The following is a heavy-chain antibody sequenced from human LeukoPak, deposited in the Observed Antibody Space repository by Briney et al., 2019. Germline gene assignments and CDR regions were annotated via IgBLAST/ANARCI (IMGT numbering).Heavy chain of an antibody. Sequence: GRSLRLSCAASGFTFSSYGMHWVRQAPGKGLVWVSRINTDGSSTSYADSVKGRFTISRDNAKNTLYLQMNSLRAEDTAVYYCARGLFLYYFDYWGQGTLVTVSS. CDR2: INTDGSST. CDR3: ARGLFLYYFDY. V-gene: IGHV3-74*01. J-gene: IGHJ4*02. CDR1: GFTFSSYG. D-gene: IGHD3-3*01.